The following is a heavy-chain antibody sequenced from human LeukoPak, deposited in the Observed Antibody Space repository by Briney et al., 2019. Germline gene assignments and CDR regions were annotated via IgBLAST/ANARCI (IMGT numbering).Heavy chain of an antibody. CDR2: TYSGDST. D-gene: IGHD3/OR15-3a*01. CDR3: ARDGHYYGMDV. J-gene: IGHJ6*02. V-gene: IGHV3-53*01. Sequence: GGSLRLSCAASGFTVSSNNMSWVRQAPGKGLEWVSVTYSGDSTYYADSVKGRFTISRDNSKNTLYLQMNNLRAEDTAVYYCARDGHYYGMDVWGQGTTVTVSS. CDR1: GFTVSSNN.